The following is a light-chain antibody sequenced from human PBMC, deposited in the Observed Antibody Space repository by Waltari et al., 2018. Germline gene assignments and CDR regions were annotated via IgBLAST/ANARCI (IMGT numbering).Light chain of an antibody. Sequence: QSVLAQPPSVSGAPGQRVTISCSGRSSKLGAGSDVPCYQHLPGTAPKLLIYGNSNRPSGVPDRFSGSKSGTSASLAITGLQAEDEADYYCQSYDSSLSGSVFGGGTKLTVL. CDR2: GNS. J-gene: IGLJ3*02. CDR1: SSKLGAGSD. V-gene: IGLV1-40*01. CDR3: QSYDSSLSGSV.